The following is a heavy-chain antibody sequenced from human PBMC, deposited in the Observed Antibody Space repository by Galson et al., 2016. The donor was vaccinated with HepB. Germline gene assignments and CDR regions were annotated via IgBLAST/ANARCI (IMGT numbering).Heavy chain of an antibody. D-gene: IGHD3-10*01. V-gene: IGHV3-23*01. CDR1: GFTFSSYP. J-gene: IGHJ5*02. CDR2: ISKSGDIT. CDR3: VTWYYYHSGTWFDP. Sequence: SLRLSCAASGFTFSSYPMSWVRQFPGKRLEWVSAISKSGDITYQPNSVRSRFIISRDNFKNTLYLQMNNLRVEDTARYYCVTWYYYHSGTWFDPWGRGTLVTVSS.